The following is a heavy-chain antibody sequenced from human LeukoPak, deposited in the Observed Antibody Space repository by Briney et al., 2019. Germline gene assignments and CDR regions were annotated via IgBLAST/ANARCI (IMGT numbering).Heavy chain of an antibody. J-gene: IGHJ4*02. CDR2: IYTSGST. Sequence: SETLSLTCAVYGGSFSSYYWSWIRQPAGKGLEWIGRIYTSGSTNYNPSLKSRVTMSVDTSKNQFSLKLSSVTAANTAVYYCARGNTVTTTVDYWGQGTLVTVSS. V-gene: IGHV4-59*10. CDR1: GGSFSSYY. D-gene: IGHD4-17*01. CDR3: ARGNTVTTTVDY.